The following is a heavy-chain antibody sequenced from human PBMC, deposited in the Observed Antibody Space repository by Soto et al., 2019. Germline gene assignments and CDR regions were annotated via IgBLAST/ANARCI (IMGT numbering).Heavy chain of an antibody. CDR1: GYTFTNYG. CDR3: AIDSSRRATCMDV. Sequence: QVQLVQSGAEVKKPGASVKVSCKASGYTFTNYGITWVRQAPGQGLEWMGWISAYNGNIKYAQNLQDRVTKTTDTSTSTAYMELSSLRSGDTAVDYRAIDSSRRATCMDVWGQGTTVTVSS. CDR2: ISAYNGNI. J-gene: IGHJ6*02. V-gene: IGHV1-18*01. D-gene: IGHD6-13*01.